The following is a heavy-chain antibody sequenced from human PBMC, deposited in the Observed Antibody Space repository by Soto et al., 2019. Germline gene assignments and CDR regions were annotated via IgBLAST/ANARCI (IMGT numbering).Heavy chain of an antibody. CDR2: ISAYNGNT. V-gene: IGHV1-18*04. D-gene: IGHD2-2*01. CDR1: GYTFTSYC. CDR3: AREIVVVPAAPGPNYYYYGMDV. Sequence: ASVNVSCKSSGYTFTSYCISWVRQAPGQGLEWMGWISAYNGNTNYAQKLQGRVTMTTDTSTSTAYMELRSLRSDDTAVYYCAREIVVVPAAPGPNYYYYGMDVWGQGTTVTVSS. J-gene: IGHJ6*02.